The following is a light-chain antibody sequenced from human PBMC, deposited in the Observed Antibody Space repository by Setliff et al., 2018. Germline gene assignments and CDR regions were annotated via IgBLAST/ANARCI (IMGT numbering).Light chain of an antibody. Sequence: NFMLTQPHSVSESPGKTVTISCTRSSGSIASNYVQWYQQRPGSSPTSVIYEDDQRPSGVPDRFSGSIDSSSNSAFLTISGLKTEDEADYYCQSYDNSNPYVFGTGTKGTVL. J-gene: IGLJ1*01. CDR3: QSYDNSNPYV. CDR1: SGSIASNY. V-gene: IGLV6-57*01. CDR2: EDD.